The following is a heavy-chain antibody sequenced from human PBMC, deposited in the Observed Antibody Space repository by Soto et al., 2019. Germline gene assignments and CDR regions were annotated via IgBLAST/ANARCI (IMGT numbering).Heavy chain of an antibody. CDR1: EFTFSTYG. V-gene: IGHV3-30*18. CDR2: ISYDGSNK. CDR3: VNDYYSSGPHYFDY. D-gene: IGHD6-19*01. Sequence: QVQLVESGGGVVQPGRSLRLSCVASEFTFSTYGMHWVRQAPGKGLDWVAVISYDGSNKYYADSVNGRFSISRDSSKNTLYLQMNSLTAEDTAVYYCVNDYYSSGPHYFDYWGQGTLVTVSS. J-gene: IGHJ4*02.